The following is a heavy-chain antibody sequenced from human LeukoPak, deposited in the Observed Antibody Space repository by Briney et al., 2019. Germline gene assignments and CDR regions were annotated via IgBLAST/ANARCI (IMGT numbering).Heavy chain of an antibody. Sequence: QPGGSLRLSCAPSGFTFDDYAMHWVRQAPGKGLEWVALISYDGGSENYANSVKGRFTISRDNSKSTLYLQMNDLRPEDTAVYYCARDPPYTSGWSQNFFDYWGLGTLVTVSS. V-gene: IGHV3-30*04. CDR1: GFTFDDYA. CDR2: ISYDGGSE. J-gene: IGHJ4*02. D-gene: IGHD6-19*01. CDR3: ARDPPYTSGWSQNFFDY.